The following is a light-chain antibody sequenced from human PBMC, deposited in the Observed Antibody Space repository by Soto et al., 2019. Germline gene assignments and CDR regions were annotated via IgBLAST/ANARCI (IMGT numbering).Light chain of an antibody. V-gene: IGLV2-11*01. Sequence: QSALTQPRSVSGSPGQSATISCTGTSSDVGGYNYVSWYQRHPGKAPKLIISDVTKRPSGVPDRFSGSKSGNTASLTISGLQAEDEADYDCCSYAGSDILIFGGGTKLTVL. CDR3: CSYAGSDILI. J-gene: IGLJ2*01. CDR2: DVT. CDR1: SSDVGGYNY.